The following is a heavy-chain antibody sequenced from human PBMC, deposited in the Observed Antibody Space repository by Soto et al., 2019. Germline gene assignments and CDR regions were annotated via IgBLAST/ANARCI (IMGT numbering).Heavy chain of an antibody. Sequence: GGSLRLSCAASGFTFSSYAMSWVRQAPGKGLEWVSTISGRGGSTYYADSVKGRLTIPRNNFKNTLYLQMDSLRADDTAVYYCAKDRVEGGYPWGIDYWGQGTLVTVSS. D-gene: IGHD2-15*01. CDR3: AKDRVEGGYPWGIDY. V-gene: IGHV3-23*01. CDR2: ISGRGGST. CDR1: GFTFSSYA. J-gene: IGHJ4*02.